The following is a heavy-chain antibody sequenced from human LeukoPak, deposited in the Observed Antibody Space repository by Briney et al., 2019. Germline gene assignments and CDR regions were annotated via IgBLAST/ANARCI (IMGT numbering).Heavy chain of an antibody. Sequence: GGSLRLSCAASGFTFSSYAMSWVRQAPGKGLEWVANIKQDGSEKYYVDSVKGRFTISRDNANNSLYLQMNSLRAEDTAVYYCVGWDWGQGTLVTVSS. V-gene: IGHV3-7*01. CDR3: VGWD. J-gene: IGHJ4*02. CDR2: IKQDGSEK. CDR1: GFTFSSYA.